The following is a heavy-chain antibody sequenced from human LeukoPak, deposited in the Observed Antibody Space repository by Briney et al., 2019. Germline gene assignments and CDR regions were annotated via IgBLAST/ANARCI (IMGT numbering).Heavy chain of an antibody. CDR1: GGTFSSYD. CDR2: IIPILGIA. J-gene: IGHJ4*02. V-gene: IGHV1-69*04. D-gene: IGHD3-10*01. Sequence: SVKVSCKASGGTFSSYDISWVRQAPGQGLEWMGRIIPILGIANYAQKFQGRVTITADKSTSTAYMELSSLRSEDTAVYYCARDTGKTYYLDWGQGTLVTVSS. CDR3: ARDTGKTYYLD.